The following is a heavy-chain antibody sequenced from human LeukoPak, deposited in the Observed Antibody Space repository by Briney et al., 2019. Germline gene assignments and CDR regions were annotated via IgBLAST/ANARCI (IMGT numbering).Heavy chain of an antibody. CDR1: GFTFSSYE. D-gene: IGHD3-22*01. CDR2: ISGSGNTI. Sequence: PGGSLRLSCAASGFTFSSYEMNWVRQAPGKGLEWVSYISGSGNTIYYADSVKGQFTISRDNAKNSLYLQMNSLRAEDTAVYYCARDPGYYDSSGYFPAYFQHWGQGTLVTVSS. V-gene: IGHV3-48*03. J-gene: IGHJ1*01. CDR3: ARDPGYYDSSGYFPAYFQH.